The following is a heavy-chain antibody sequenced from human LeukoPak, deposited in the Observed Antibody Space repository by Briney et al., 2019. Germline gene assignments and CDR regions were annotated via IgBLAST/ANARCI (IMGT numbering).Heavy chain of an antibody. CDR3: ARRHYVWGSYRYLPRYNWFDP. Sequence: PSETLSLTCAVYGGSFSGYYWSWIRQPPGKGLEWIGEINHSGSTNYNPSLKSRVTISVDTSKNQFSLKLSSVTAADTAVYYCARRHYVWGSYRYLPRYNWFDPWGQGTLVTVSS. CDR1: GGSFSGYY. J-gene: IGHJ5*02. D-gene: IGHD3-16*02. V-gene: IGHV4-34*01. CDR2: INHSGST.